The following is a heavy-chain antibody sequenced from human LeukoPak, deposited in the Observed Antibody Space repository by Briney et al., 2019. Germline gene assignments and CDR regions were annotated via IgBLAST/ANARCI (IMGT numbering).Heavy chain of an antibody. Sequence: SETLSLTCTVSGGSINRYYWSWIRQPPGKGLEWIGHVFYTGSSNYNPSLKSRVTISLDRSKNQFSLRLTSVTAADTAVYYCARAGAWQIDPWGQGTLVTVSS. V-gene: IGHV4-59*01. J-gene: IGHJ5*02. D-gene: IGHD3-10*01. CDR3: ARAGAWQIDP. CDR2: VFYTGSS. CDR1: GGSINRYY.